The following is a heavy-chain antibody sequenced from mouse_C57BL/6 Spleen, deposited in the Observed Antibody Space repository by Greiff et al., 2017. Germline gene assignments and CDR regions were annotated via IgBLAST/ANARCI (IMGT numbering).Heavy chain of an antibody. V-gene: IGHV1-42*01. J-gene: IGHJ4*01. Sequence: DVQLQESGPELVKPGASVKISCKASGYSFTGYYMNWVKQSPEKSLEWIGEINPSTGGTTYNQKFKAKATLTVDKSSSTAYMQLKSLTSEDSAVYYCARSPTQGAMDYWGQGTSVTVSS. CDR1: GYSFTGYY. CDR2: INPSTGGT. CDR3: ARSPTQGAMDY. D-gene: IGHD2-10*01.